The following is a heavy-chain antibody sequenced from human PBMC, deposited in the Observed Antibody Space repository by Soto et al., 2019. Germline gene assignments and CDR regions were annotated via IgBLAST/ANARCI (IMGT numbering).Heavy chain of an antibody. CDR3: AKGLRRLLRTQYYYGLDV. J-gene: IGHJ6*02. V-gene: IGHV3-23*01. CDR2: ISGSGGNT. CDR1: GFTFSPYA. D-gene: IGHD3-16*01. Sequence: GGSLRLSCAASGFTFSPYAMTWIRQAPGKGLEWVSSISGSGGNTNYADSVKGRFTVSRDNSKRTLSLQMNSLTEEDTAIYYCAKGLRRLLRTQYYYGLDVWGRGTTVTVSS.